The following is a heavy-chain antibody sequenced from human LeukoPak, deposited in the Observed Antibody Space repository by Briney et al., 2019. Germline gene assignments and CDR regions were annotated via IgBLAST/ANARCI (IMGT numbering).Heavy chain of an antibody. CDR1: GYSISSGYY. V-gene: IGHV4-38-2*01. D-gene: IGHD3-22*01. Sequence: SETLSLTCAVSGYSISSGYYWGWIRQPPGKGLEWIGEIDHSGSTNYNPYLKSRVTISLDTSKNQFSLKLSSVTAADTAVYYCARAPYLSSGSWGQGILVAVSS. J-gene: IGHJ3*01. CDR3: ARAPYLSSGS. CDR2: IDHSGST.